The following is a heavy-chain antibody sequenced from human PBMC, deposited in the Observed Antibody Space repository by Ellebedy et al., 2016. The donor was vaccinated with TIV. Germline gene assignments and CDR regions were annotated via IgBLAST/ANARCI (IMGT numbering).Heavy chain of an antibody. Sequence: GESLKISCAVSRFSFSFHDMHPVRQAPGNGLEWIAFITSDETFDSYADSVKGRFTVSRDNTKNTLFLQLHSLTIEDTGVYFCATVDHWGQGSQVTVSS. CDR1: RFSFSFHD. J-gene: IGHJ5*02. CDR3: ATVDH. V-gene: IGHV3-30*02. CDR2: ITSDETFD.